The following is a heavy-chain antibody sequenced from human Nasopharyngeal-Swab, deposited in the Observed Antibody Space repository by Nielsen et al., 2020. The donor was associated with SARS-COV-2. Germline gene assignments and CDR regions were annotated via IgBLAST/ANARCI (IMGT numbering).Heavy chain of an antibody. J-gene: IGHJ4*02. CDR1: GFTFSSYA. Sequence: GGSLRLSCAASGFTFSSYAMSWVRQAPGKGLEWVPAISGSGGSTYYADSVKGRFTISRDNSKNTLYLQMNSLRAEDTAVYYCAKDPRNTAMVNYFDYWGQGTLVTVSS. CDR2: ISGSGGST. CDR3: AKDPRNTAMVNYFDY. V-gene: IGHV3-23*01. D-gene: IGHD5-18*01.